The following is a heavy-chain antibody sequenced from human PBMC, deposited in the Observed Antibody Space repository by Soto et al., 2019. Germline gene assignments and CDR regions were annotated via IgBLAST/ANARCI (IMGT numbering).Heavy chain of an antibody. CDR3: ARGLYCSGGSCYFGDWFDP. Sequence: SVKVSCKASGGTFSSYTISWVRQAPGQGLEWMGRIIPILGIANYAQKFQGRVTITADKSTSTAYMELSSLRSEDTAVYYCARGLYCSGGSCYFGDWFDPWGQGTLVTVSS. V-gene: IGHV1-69*02. D-gene: IGHD2-15*01. CDR1: GGTFSSYT. CDR2: IIPILGIA. J-gene: IGHJ5*02.